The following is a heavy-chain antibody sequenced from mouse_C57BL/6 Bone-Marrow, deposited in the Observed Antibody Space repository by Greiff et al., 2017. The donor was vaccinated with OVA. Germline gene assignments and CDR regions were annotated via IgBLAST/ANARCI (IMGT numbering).Heavy chain of an antibody. D-gene: IGHD1-1*01. CDR1: GYSFTGYY. J-gene: IGHJ3*01. CDR2: INPSTGGT. CDR3: ARSFYYCSSYAWFGF. V-gene: IGHV1-42*01. Sequence: EVQLQQSGPELVKPGASVKISCKASGYSFTGYYMNWVKQSPEQSLEWIGEINPSTGGTTYNQKFKAKATLTVDKSSSTAYMQLKSLTSEDSAVYYCARSFYYCSSYAWFGFWYRGKVVPVTA.